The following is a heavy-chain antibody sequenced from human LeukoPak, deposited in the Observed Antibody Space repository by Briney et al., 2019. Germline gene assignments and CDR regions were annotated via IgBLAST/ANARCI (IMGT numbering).Heavy chain of an antibody. D-gene: IGHD3-3*01. J-gene: IGHJ4*02. CDR3: ARHRYDFWSGPWYFDY. CDR2: IYYSGST. Sequence: NPSETLSLTCTVSGGSISSSSYYWGWIRQPPGKGLEWIGSIYYSGSTYYNPSLEGRVTISVDTSKNQFSLKLSSVTAADTAVYYCARHRYDFWSGPWYFDYWGQGTLVTVSS. V-gene: IGHV4-39*01. CDR1: GGSISSSSYY.